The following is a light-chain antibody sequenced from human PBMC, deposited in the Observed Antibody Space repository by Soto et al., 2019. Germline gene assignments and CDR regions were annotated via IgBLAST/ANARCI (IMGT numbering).Light chain of an antibody. J-gene: IGLJ1*01. V-gene: IGLV2-14*01. Sequence: SALAQPASVSGSPGQSITISCTGTSSDVGRYNYVSWFQQHLGKAPKLLIYDVSNWPSGVSDRFSGSKSGNTASLTISGLQAEDEADYYCSAFTTSSTFVFGTGTKVTV. CDR3: SAFTTSSTFV. CDR1: SSDVGRYNY. CDR2: DVS.